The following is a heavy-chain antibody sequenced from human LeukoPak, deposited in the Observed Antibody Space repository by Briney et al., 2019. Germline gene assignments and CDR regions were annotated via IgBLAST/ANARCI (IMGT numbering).Heavy chain of an antibody. V-gene: IGHV4-59*01. CDR3: ARPHRSGWSNALDY. Sequence: SETLSLTCTVPGGSISSYYWSWIRQPPGKGLEWIGYIYYSGSTNYNPSLKSRVTISVDTSKNQFSLKLSSVTAADTAVYYCARPHRSGWSNALDYWGQGTLVTVSS. CDR2: IYYSGST. J-gene: IGHJ4*02. D-gene: IGHD6-19*01. CDR1: GGSISSYY.